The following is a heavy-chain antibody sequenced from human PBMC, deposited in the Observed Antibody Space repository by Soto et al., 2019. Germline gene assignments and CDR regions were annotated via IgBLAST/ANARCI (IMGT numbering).Heavy chain of an antibody. D-gene: IGHD6-19*01. CDR1: GGSISSGGYY. V-gene: IGHV4-31*03. CDR2: IYYSGST. CDR3: ARDTYSSDLNAFDI. J-gene: IGHJ3*02. Sequence: SETLSLTCTVSGGSISSGGYYWSWIRQHPGKGLEWIGYIYYSGSTYYNPSLKSRVTISVDTSKNQFSLKLSSVTAADTAVYYCARDTYSSDLNAFDIWGQGTMVTVSS.